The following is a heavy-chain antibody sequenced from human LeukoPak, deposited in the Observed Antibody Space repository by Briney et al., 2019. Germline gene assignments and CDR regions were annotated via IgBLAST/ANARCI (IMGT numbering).Heavy chain of an antibody. Sequence: PGRSLRLSWAAAGFTFSDYYMSWIRQAPGKGLGWVSYISSSGSTIYYADSVQGRFTISRDNAKNSLYLQMHSLRAEDTAVYYCARDPDYGLFDYWGQGTLVTVSS. CDR1: GFTFSDYY. D-gene: IGHD3-16*01. CDR3: ARDPDYGLFDY. V-gene: IGHV3-11*01. J-gene: IGHJ4*02. CDR2: ISSSGSTI.